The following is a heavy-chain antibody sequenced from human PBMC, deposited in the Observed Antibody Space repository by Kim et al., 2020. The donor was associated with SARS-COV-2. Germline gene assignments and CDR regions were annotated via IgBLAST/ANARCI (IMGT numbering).Heavy chain of an antibody. J-gene: IGHJ4*02. CDR1: GGSISSYY. CDR3: ARGDYYDSSGYDY. V-gene: IGHV4-59*13. D-gene: IGHD3-22*01. Sequence: SETLSLTCTVSGGSISSYYWSLIRQPPGKGLYLIGYIFYLVSTNYNPSLKSRVTISVDTSKNPFSLKLTSVTAADTAVYYCARGDYYDSSGYDYWGQGTLVSVSS. CDR2: IFYLVST.